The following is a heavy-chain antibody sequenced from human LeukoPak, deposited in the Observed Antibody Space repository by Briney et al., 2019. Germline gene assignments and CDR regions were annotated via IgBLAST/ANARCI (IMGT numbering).Heavy chain of an antibody. Sequence: ASVKVSCTASGYTFTSYVMHWVRQAPGQRLEWMGWINTGNGNTKYSQKFQGRVTITRATSASTAYMELSSLRSEDTAVYYCARVGYSGYDSRPVFNYWGQGTLVTVSS. J-gene: IGHJ4*02. D-gene: IGHD5-12*01. CDR1: GYTFTSYV. CDR2: INTGNGNT. V-gene: IGHV1-3*04. CDR3: ARVGYSGYDSRPVFNY.